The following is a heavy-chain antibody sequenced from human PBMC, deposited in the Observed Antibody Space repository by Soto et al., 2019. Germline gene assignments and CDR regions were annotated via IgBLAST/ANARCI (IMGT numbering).Heavy chain of an antibody. CDR3: AKGFSFFPDSSGYYA. J-gene: IGHJ5*02. V-gene: IGHV3-23*01. D-gene: IGHD3-22*01. CDR2: ISGSGGST. CDR1: GFTFSSYA. Sequence: EVQLLESGGGLVQPGGSLRLSCAASGFTFSSYAMGWVRQAPGKGLEWVSAISGSGGSTYYADSVKGRFTISRDNSKNTLYLQMNSLRAEDTAVYYCAKGFSFFPDSSGYYAWGQGTLVTVSS.